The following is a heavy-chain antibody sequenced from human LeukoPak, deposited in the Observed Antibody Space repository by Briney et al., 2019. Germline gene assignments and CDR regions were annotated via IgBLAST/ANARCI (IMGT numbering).Heavy chain of an antibody. CDR1: SGSIRSSSYY. Sequence: SGTLSLTCTVSSGSIRSSSYYWGWIRQPPGKGLEWIGSIFYSGSTYYNPSLKSRVTMSVDTSKNQFSLKLSSVTAADTAVYYCATANFYFQYWGQGTLVTVSS. CDR2: IFYSGST. D-gene: IGHD2-8*01. V-gene: IGHV4-39*01. CDR3: ATANFYFQY. J-gene: IGHJ1*01.